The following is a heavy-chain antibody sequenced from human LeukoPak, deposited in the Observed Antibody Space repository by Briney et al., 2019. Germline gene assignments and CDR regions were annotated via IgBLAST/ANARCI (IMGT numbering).Heavy chain of an antibody. V-gene: IGHV4-34*01. D-gene: IGHD3-10*01. J-gene: IGHJ4*02. CDR2: INHSGST. CDR3: ARDRSAGGYY. CDR1: GGSFSGYY. Sequence: PSETLSLTCAVYGGSFSGYYWSWIRQPPGKGLEWIGEINHSGSTNYNPSLKSRVTISVDTSKNQFSLKLSSVTAADTAVYYCARDRSAGGYYWGQGTLVTVSS.